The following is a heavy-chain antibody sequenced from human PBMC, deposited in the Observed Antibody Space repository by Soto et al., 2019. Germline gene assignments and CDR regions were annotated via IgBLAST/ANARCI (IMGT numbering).Heavy chain of an antibody. CDR1: GYSFTSYW. V-gene: IGHV5-51*01. CDR2: IYPGDSDT. D-gene: IGHD6-19*01. Sequence: GESLKISCKGSGYSFTSYWIGWVRQMPVKGLEWMGIIYPGDSDTRYSPSFQGQVTISADKSISTAYLQWSSLKASDTAMYYCARLGWGIAVAGVRIYHDYYPYGMDVWGQGTTVTVAS. J-gene: IGHJ6*02. CDR3: ARLGWGIAVAGVRIYHDYYPYGMDV.